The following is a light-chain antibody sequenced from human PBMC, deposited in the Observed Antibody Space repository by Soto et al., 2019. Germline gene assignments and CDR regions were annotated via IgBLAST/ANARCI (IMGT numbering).Light chain of an antibody. J-gene: IGLJ2*01. CDR2: EVS. Sequence: QSVLTQPPSASGSPGQSVTISCTGSSSDIGGYNYVSWYQQHPGKVPKLMIYEVSRRPSGVPERFSGSKSVNTASLTVSGRQAEDEADYYCSSYAGSNHLVFGGGTKLTVL. CDR1: SSDIGGYNY. CDR3: SSYAGSNHLV. V-gene: IGLV2-8*01.